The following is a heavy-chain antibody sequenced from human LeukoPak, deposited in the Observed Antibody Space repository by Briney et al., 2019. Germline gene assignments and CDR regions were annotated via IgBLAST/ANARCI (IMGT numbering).Heavy chain of an antibody. V-gene: IGHV4-39*07. CDR2: IYYSGST. J-gene: IGHJ4*02. CDR1: GGSNSSSSYY. Sequence: SETLSLTCTVSGGSNSSSSYYWGWIRQPPGKGLEWIGSIYYSGSTYYNPSLKSRVTISVDTSKNQFSLKLSSVTAADTAVYYCARYSSSWFRRSYYFDYWGQGTLVTVSS. CDR3: ARYSSSWFRRSYYFDY. D-gene: IGHD6-13*01.